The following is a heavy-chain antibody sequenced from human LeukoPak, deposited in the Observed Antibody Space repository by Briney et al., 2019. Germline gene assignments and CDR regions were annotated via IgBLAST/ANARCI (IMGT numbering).Heavy chain of an antibody. D-gene: IGHD6-13*01. CDR1: GGSISSYY. CDR2: IYSTGST. CDR3: ARQIASAGTAGFDF. Sequence: SETLSLTCTVSGGSISSYYWSWIRRPAGKGLEWNGRIYSTGSTNYNPSLKSRVTMSVDTSKNQFSLRLRSVTAADTAVYYCARQIASAGTAGFDFWGQGALVTVSS. J-gene: IGHJ4*02. V-gene: IGHV4-4*07.